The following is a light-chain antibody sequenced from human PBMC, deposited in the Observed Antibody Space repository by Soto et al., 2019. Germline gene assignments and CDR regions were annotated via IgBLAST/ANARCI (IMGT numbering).Light chain of an antibody. CDR2: SND. V-gene: IGLV1-44*01. J-gene: IGLJ1*01. Sequence: QSVLTQPPSASGAPGQRVTVSCSGSSSNIASNTVNWYQQLPGTAPKLLIYSNDQRPSGVPDRFSASKSGTSASLAISGLQSGDEADYYCASWDDSPNGHVFGTGTKVTVL. CDR1: SSNIASNT. CDR3: ASWDDSPNGHV.